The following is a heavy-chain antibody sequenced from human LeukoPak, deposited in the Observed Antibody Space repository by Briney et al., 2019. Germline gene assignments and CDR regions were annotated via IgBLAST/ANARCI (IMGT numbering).Heavy chain of an antibody. V-gene: IGHV4-34*01. J-gene: IGHJ5*02. CDR2: ISHSGST. D-gene: IGHD5-18*01. Sequence: PSETLSLTCAVYGGSFSGYYWSWIRQPPGKGLEWIGEISHSGSTNYNPSLKSRVTISVDTSKNQFSLKLSSVTAADTAVYYCASASYGTINGFDPWGQGTLVTVSS. CDR1: GGSFSGYY. CDR3: ASASYGTINGFDP.